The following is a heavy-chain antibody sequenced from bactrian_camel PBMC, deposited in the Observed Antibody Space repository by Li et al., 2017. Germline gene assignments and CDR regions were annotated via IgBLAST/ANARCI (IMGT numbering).Heavy chain of an antibody. J-gene: IGHJ4*01. V-gene: IGHV3S53*01. D-gene: IGHD5*01. CDR3: AAEDRMGWECSHYWARTFKY. Sequence: HVQLVESGGGSVQAGGSLRLTCTITGSTQNIHSLGWFRQAPGKEREGVAAITNSGTTSYADSVEGRFTTAKDNDKNTLSLQMNSLKPEDTATYYCAAEDRMGWECSHYWARTFKYSGQGTQVTVS. CDR2: ITNSGTT. CDR1: GSTQNIHS.